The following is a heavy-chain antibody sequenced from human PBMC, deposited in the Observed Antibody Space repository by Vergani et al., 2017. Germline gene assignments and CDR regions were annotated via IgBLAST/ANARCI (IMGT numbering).Heavy chain of an antibody. Sequence: QVQLQESGPGLVKPSETLTLTCDVSDSSIMTNPYWGWFRQSPGKGLEWIGCIHHSGDTHYNSSLKVRVSISIVSRSKFSLSLTSVTAADTAIYYCARHRGSGGFFPSSYFYGMDVWGHGTTVTVSS. J-gene: IGHJ6*02. CDR3: ARHRGSGGFFPSSYFYGMDV. CDR2: IHHSGDT. CDR1: DSSIMTNPY. D-gene: IGHD3-10*01. V-gene: IGHV4-38-2*01.